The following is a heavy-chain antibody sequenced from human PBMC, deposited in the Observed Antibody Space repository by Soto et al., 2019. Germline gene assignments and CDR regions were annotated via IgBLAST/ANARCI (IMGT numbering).Heavy chain of an antibody. CDR3: AAEISSAGHY. J-gene: IGHJ4*02. CDR2: IYFSGTP. CDR1: SGSISSSTYH. Sequence: QLQLQESGPGLVRPSETLSLTCTVSSGSISSSTYHWAWIRQPPGQGLEWIGSIYFSGTPYYSPSLKTRVTLFVDTSKNPFSLKLTSVTAADTAVYYCAAEISSAGHYWGQGTLVTVSS. V-gene: IGHV4-39*01. D-gene: IGHD6-13*01.